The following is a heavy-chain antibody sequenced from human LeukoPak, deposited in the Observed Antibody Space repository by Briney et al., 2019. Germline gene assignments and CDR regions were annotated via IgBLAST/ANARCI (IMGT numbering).Heavy chain of an antibody. CDR2: ISAYNGNT. CDR3: ARDQFYAAAGTFDY. J-gene: IGHJ4*02. Sequence: ASVKVSCKASGYTFTSYGISWVRQAPGQGLEWMGWISAYNGNTNYAQKLQGRVTMTTDTSTSTAYMELRSLRSDDTAVYYCARDQFYAAAGTFDYWDQGTLVTVSS. D-gene: IGHD6-13*01. V-gene: IGHV1-18*01. CDR1: GYTFTSYG.